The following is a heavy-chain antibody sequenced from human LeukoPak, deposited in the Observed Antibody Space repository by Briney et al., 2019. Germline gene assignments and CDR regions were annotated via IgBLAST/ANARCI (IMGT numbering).Heavy chain of an antibody. Sequence: SETLSLTCAVSGYSISSGYYWGWIRQPPGKGLEWIGSIYHSGGTYYNPSLKSRVTISVDTSKNQFSLKLSSVTAADTAVYYCARDRYCSSTSCWGWFDPWGQGTLVTVSS. CDR1: GYSISSGYY. V-gene: IGHV4-38-2*02. CDR2: IYHSGGT. J-gene: IGHJ5*02. D-gene: IGHD2-2*01. CDR3: ARDRYCSSTSCWGWFDP.